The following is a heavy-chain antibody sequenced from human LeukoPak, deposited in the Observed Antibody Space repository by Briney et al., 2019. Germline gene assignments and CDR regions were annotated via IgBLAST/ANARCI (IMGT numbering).Heavy chain of an antibody. CDR2: ISAYNGNT. V-gene: IGHV1-18*01. Sequence: ASVKVSCKASGYTFTIYGINWVRQAPGQGLEWMGWISAYNGNTNYAQKLQGRVTMTTDTSTSTAYMELRSLRSDDTAVYYCARRVVNNRNYYFDLWGRGTLVTVSS. J-gene: IGHJ2*01. D-gene: IGHD1-7*01. CDR3: ARRVVNNRNYYFDL. CDR1: GYTFTIYG.